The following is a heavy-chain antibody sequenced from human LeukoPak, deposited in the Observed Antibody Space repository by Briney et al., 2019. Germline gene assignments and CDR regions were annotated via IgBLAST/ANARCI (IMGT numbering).Heavy chain of an antibody. D-gene: IGHD5-18*01. CDR2: ISGSGGST. V-gene: IGHV3-23*01. J-gene: IGHJ4*02. CDR3: AKGTGIQLWSCLDY. CDR1: GFTFSSYA. Sequence: PGGSLRLSCAASGFTFSSYAMSWVRQAPGKGLEWVSAISGSGGSTYYADSVKGRFTISRDNAKNTLYLQMNSLRAEDTAVYYCAKGTGIQLWSCLDYWGQGTLVTVSS.